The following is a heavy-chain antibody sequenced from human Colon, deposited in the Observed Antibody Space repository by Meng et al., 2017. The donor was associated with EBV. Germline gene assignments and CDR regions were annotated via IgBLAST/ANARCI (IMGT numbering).Heavy chain of an antibody. CDR1: GGSLSGAY. V-gene: IGHV4-34*12. CDR2: IIHGGSP. Sequence: QRQGPGPGLVKPSETLSLTCAVNGGSLSGAYWNWIRQPPGKGLEWIGEIIHGGSPSYNPSLKSRVTISIDTSKNQLSLMLSSVTAADTAVYYCARRPTGIDYWGQGTLVTVSS. D-gene: IGHD2-8*02. J-gene: IGHJ4*02. CDR3: ARRPTGIDY.